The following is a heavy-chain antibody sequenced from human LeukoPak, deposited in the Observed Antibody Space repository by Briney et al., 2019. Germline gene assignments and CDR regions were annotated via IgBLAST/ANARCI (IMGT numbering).Heavy chain of an antibody. J-gene: IGHJ3*02. CDR2: IYYSGST. Sequence: SETLSLTCTVSGGSISSGGSCWSWIRQHPGKGLEWIGYIYYSGSTYYNPSLKSRVTISVDTSKNQFSLKLSSVTAADTAVYYCARDFGAEQLVEGAFDIWGQGTMVTVSS. CDR3: ARDFGAEQLVEGAFDI. D-gene: IGHD6-13*01. V-gene: IGHV4-31*03. CDR1: GGSISSGGSC.